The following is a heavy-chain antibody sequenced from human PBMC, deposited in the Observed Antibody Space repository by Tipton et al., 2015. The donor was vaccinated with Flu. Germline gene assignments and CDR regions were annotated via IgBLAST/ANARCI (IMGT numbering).Heavy chain of an antibody. CDR2: ISSSGSTI. D-gene: IGHD6-13*01. CDR3: ARVGGSSSWSTYYYYGMDV. Sequence: SLRLSCAASGFTFSSYEMNWVRQAPGKGLEWVSYISSSGSTIYYADSVKGRFTISRDNAKNSLYLQMNSLRAEDTAVYYCARVGGSSSWSTYYYYGMDVWGQGTTVTVSS. CDR1: GFTFSSYE. J-gene: IGHJ6*02. V-gene: IGHV3-48*03.